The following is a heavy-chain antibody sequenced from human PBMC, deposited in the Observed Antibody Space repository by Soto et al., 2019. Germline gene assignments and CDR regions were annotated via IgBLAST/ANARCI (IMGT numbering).Heavy chain of an antibody. V-gene: IGHV4-4*07. CDR1: GASISSFY. D-gene: IGHD1-1*01. CDR3: VRDGTKTLRDWFDP. Sequence: PSKALSVTCAVSGASISSFYWSWIRKSAGKGLEWIGRIYATGTTDYNPSLKSRVMMSVDTSKKQFSLKLRSVTAADTAVYYCVRDGTKTLRDWFDPWGQGISVTGSS. CDR2: IYATGTT. J-gene: IGHJ5*02.